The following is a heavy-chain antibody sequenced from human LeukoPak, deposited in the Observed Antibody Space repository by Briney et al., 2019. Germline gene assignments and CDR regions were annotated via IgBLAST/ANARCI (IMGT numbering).Heavy chain of an antibody. CDR2: IYYSGST. D-gene: IGHD5-18*01. CDR3: ARRYSYGFDY. J-gene: IGHJ4*02. CDR1: GGSISSGGYY. Sequence: SETLSLTCTVSGGSISSGGYYWSWIRQHPGKGLEWIGYIYYSGSTYYNPSLKSRVTISVDTSKNQFSLKLSSVTAADTAVYYCARRYSYGFDYWGQGTLVTVSP. V-gene: IGHV4-31*03.